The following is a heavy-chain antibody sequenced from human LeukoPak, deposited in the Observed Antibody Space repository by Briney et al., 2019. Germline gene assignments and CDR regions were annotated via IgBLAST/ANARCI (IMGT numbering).Heavy chain of an antibody. CDR3: ARSRAYSSSWSKWFDP. V-gene: IGHV4-39*01. CDR2: IYYSGTT. D-gene: IGHD6-13*01. Sequence: SETLSLTCSVSGGSISSYSHYWGWIRQSPGKGLEWIGSIYYSGTTFYNSSLKSRLTISIDTSKNQFSLKPRSVTAADTAIYYCARSRAYSSSWSKWFDPWGQGTLVTVSS. J-gene: IGHJ5*02. CDR1: GGSISSYSHY.